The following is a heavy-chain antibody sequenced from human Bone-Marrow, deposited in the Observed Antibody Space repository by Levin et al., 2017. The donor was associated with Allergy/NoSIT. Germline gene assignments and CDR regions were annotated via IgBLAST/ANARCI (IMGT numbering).Heavy chain of an antibody. CDR1: GGSFSGYY. CDR3: ARRCRYSRIGWFDP. J-gene: IGHJ5*02. CDR2: INHSGST. Sequence: PSETLSLTCAVYGGSFSGYYWSWIRQPPGKGLEWIGEINHSGSTNYNPSLKSRVTISVDTSKNQFSLKLSSVTAADTAVYYCARRCRYSRIGWFDPWGQGTLVTVSS. V-gene: IGHV4-34*01. D-gene: IGHD6-13*01.